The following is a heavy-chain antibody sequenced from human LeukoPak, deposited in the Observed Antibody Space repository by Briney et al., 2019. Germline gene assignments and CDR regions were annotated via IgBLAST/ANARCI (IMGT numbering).Heavy chain of an antibody. V-gene: IGHV3-11*01. J-gene: IGHJ4*02. Sequence: GGSLRLSCAASGFTFSSYAMGWIRQAPGKGLELISYISRGGSTISYADSVKGRFTISRDNAKNSLYLQMNSLRAEDTAMYYCARDPSGASSGGNWGQGTLVTVSS. CDR2: ISRGGSTI. CDR3: ARDPSGASSGGN. CDR1: GFTFSSYA. D-gene: IGHD3-10*01.